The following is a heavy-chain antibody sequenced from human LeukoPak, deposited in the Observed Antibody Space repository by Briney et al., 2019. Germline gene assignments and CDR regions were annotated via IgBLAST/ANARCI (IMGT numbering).Heavy chain of an antibody. D-gene: IGHD3-3*01. J-gene: IGHJ6*02. Sequence: GGSLRLSCAASGFTFSDYYMSWIRQAPGKGLEWVSYISSSGSTIYYADSVKGRFTISRDNAKNSLYLQMNSLRAEDTAVYYCARDLWIRFLHSVYYGMDVWGQGTTVTVSS. CDR1: GFTFSDYY. V-gene: IGHV3-11*01. CDR3: ARDLWIRFLHSVYYGMDV. CDR2: ISSSGSTI.